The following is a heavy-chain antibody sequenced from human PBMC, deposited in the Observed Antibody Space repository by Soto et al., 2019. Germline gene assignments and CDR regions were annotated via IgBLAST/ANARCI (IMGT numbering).Heavy chain of an antibody. CDR3: ARDMSDGYNYLDY. CDR1: GGTFSSYA. D-gene: IGHD5-12*01. V-gene: IGHV1-69*13. J-gene: IGHJ4*02. CDR2: IIPIFGTA. Sequence: SVKGSCKASGGTFSSYAISWVRQAPGQGLEWMGGIIPIFGTANYAQKFQGRVTITADESTSTAYMELSSLRSEDTAVYYCARDMSDGYNYLDYWGQGTLVTVSS.